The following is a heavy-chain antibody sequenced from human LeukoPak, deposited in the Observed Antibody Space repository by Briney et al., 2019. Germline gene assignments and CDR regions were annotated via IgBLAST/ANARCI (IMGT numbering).Heavy chain of an antibody. V-gene: IGHV3-48*01. J-gene: IGHJ4*02. CDR3: AQFNYYGSGSYEY. Sequence: GGSLRLSCAASGFTFSSYSMNWVRQAPGKGLEWVSHIGGSSTIYYADSVKGRFTISRDNAKSSLYLQMNSLRVEDTAVYYCAQFNYYGSGSYEYWGQGTLVTVSS. CDR2: IGGSSTI. D-gene: IGHD3-10*01. CDR1: GFTFSSYS.